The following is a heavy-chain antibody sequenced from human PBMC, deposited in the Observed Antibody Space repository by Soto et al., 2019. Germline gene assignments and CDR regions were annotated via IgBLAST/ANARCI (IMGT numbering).Heavy chain of an antibody. CDR2: ISAYNGNT. V-gene: IGHV1-18*04. D-gene: IGHD2-2*01. J-gene: IGHJ6*02. CDR1: GYTFTSYG. Sequence: GASVKVSCKASGYTFTSYGISWVRQAPGQGLEWMGWISAYNGNTNYAQKLQGRVTMTTDTSTSTAYMELSSLRSDDTALYYCAKDPNVVVVPAATGGMDVWGQGTTVTVSS. CDR3: AKDPNVVVVPAATGGMDV.